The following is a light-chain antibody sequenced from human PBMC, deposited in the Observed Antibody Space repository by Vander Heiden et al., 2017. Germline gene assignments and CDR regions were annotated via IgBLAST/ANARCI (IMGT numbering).Light chain of an antibody. V-gene: IGLV2-23*01. CDR3: CSYAGSTVV. J-gene: IGLJ2*01. CDR1: SSDGDIYYL. Sequence: AALTQPASVSGSPGQSVTISCTESSSDGDIYYLGSWYQHRPGKVPKLLIYEGTQRPSGVSARFSGSRSGNTASLTVSGLQAEDEADYYCCSYAGSTVVFGGGTKLTVL. CDR2: EGT.